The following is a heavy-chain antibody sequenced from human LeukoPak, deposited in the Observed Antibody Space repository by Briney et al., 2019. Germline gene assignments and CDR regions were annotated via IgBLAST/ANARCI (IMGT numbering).Heavy chain of an antibody. J-gene: IGHJ4*02. CDR2: INAGNGNT. CDR3: ARDRGDIVVVPAAMELDY. V-gene: IGHV1-3*01. CDR1: GYTFTSYA. Sequence: ASVKVSCKASGYTFTSYAMHGVRQAPGQRLEWMGWINAGNGNTKYSQKFQGRVTITRDTSASTAYMELSSLRSGDTAVYYCARDRGDIVVVPAAMELDYWGQGTLVTVYS. D-gene: IGHD2-2*01.